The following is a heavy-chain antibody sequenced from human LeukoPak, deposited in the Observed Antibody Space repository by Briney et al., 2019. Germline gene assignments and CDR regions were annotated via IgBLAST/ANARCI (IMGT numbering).Heavy chain of an antibody. CDR1: GYSFTSYW. CDR2: IYPGDADT. V-gene: IGHV5-51*01. Sequence: GEGLQISCNGSGYSFTSYWIGWGRPVPGKGREWRGIIYPGDADTRYSPSFQGQVTISADKSISTAYLQWSSLKASDTAMYYCAISLITGTTGVHYYYMDVWGKGTTVTVSS. CDR3: AISLITGTTGVHYYYMDV. D-gene: IGHD1-7*01. J-gene: IGHJ6*03.